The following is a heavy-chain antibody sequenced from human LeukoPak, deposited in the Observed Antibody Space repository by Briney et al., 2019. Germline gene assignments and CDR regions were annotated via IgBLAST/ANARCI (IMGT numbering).Heavy chain of an antibody. D-gene: IGHD3-10*01. J-gene: IGHJ6*03. V-gene: IGHV3-7*01. CDR1: GFTVSNKY. Sequence: GGSLRLSREVSGFTVSNKYMNWVRQAPGKGLEWVANIKQDGSEKYYVDSVKGRFTISRDNAKNSLYVQMNSLRAEDTAVYYCARVSSKTMVRAIITKKNYYYYYMDVWGKGTTVTISS. CDR3: ARVSSKTMVRAIITKKNYYYYYMDV. CDR2: IKQDGSEK.